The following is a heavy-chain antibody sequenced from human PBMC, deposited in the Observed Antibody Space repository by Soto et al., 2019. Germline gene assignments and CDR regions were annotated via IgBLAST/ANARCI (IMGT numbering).Heavy chain of an antibody. CDR3: ARDGGGCSSTSCRYYYYYYGMDV. D-gene: IGHD2-2*01. CDR1: GYTFTGYY. CDR2: INPNSGGT. Sequence: ASVKVSCKASGYTFTGYYMHWVRQAPGQGLEWMGWINPNSGGTNYAQKFQGRVTMTRDTSISTAYMELSRLRSDDTAVYYCARDGGGCSSTSCRYYYYYYGMDVWGQGTTVTV. V-gene: IGHV1-2*02. J-gene: IGHJ6*02.